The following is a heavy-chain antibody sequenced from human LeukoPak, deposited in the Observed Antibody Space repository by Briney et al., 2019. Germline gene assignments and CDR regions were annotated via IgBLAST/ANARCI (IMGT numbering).Heavy chain of an antibody. CDR3: VRGHYADY. CDR1: GFTFSSYW. CDR2: IKQDGSEK. J-gene: IGHJ4*02. V-gene: IGHV3-7*01. Sequence: GGSLRLSCAASGFTFSSYWMSWVRQAPGKGLEWVANIKQDGSEKYYVDSVKGRFTISRDNAKNSVYLQMNSLRADDTALYYCVRGHYADYTSQGTLVTVSS.